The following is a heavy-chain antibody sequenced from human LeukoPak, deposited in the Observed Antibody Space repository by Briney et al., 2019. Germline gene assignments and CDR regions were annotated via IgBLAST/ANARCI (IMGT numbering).Heavy chain of an antibody. CDR2: INPNSGGT. Sequence: GASVKVSCKASGYTFTGYFIHWVRQAPGQGLEWMGQINPNSGGTNYAQKFQGRVTMTRDTSISTAYMELSRLRSDDTAVYYCARGRMAGTYVFDYWGQGTLVTVSS. V-gene: IGHV1-2*06. J-gene: IGHJ4*02. CDR1: GYTFTGYF. D-gene: IGHD6-19*01. CDR3: ARGRMAGTYVFDY.